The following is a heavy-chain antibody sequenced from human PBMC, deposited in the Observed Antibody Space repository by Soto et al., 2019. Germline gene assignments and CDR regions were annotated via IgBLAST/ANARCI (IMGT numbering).Heavy chain of an antibody. Sequence: EVQLVESGGKVFQPGGSLRLSCVASGFTFSVYWMSWVRQAPGEGLEWVARIKFDGSGIQYADSVKGRFSISRDNAGNSVYLQMNSLRAEDTAVYYCARDSGYSSVDSVNHYFDYWGQGALVTVTS. D-gene: IGHD5-12*01. CDR2: IKFDGSGI. V-gene: IGHV3-7*01. CDR1: GFTFSVYW. CDR3: ARDSGYSSVDSVNHYFDY. J-gene: IGHJ4*02.